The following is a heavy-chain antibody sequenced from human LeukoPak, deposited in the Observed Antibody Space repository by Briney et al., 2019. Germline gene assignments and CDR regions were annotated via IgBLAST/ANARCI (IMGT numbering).Heavy chain of an antibody. CDR1: GVSITSGTYY. J-gene: IGHJ4*02. V-gene: IGHV4-61*02. CDR3: ARASETAMVTL. D-gene: IGHD5-18*01. Sequence: SETLSLTCTVSGVSITSGTYYWTWIRQPAGKGLEWIGRMYSTGRVNYNPSLKSRVTMLLVTAKNHISLKLTSVTAADTAIYFCARASETAMVTLWGQGTRVTVSS. CDR2: MYSTGRV.